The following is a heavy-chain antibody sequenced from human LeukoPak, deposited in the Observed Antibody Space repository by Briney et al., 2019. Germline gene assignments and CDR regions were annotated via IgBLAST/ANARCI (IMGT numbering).Heavy chain of an antibody. CDR3: ARGYTYGRFDY. CDR2: ISSSSSTI. J-gene: IGHJ4*02. CDR1: GFTFSSYN. D-gene: IGHD5-18*01. Sequence: QPGGSLRLSCAASGFTFSSYNMNWVRQAPGKGLEWVSYISSSSSTIYYADSLKGRFTISRDSAKNSLYLQMNSLRAEDTAVYYCARGYTYGRFDYWGQGTLVTVSS. V-gene: IGHV3-48*01.